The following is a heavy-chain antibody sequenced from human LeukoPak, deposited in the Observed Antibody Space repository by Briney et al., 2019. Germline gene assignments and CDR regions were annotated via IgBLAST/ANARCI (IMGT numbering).Heavy chain of an antibody. CDR2: INHSGST. Sequence: SETLSLTCAVYGGSFSGYYWSWIRQPPGKGLEWIGEINHSGSTNYNPSLKSRVTISVDTSKNQFSLKLSSVTAADTAVYYCARGGYDFGSTKYFQHWGQGTLVTDSS. V-gene: IGHV4-34*01. CDR1: GGSFSGYY. J-gene: IGHJ1*01. D-gene: IGHD3-3*01. CDR3: ARGGYDFGSTKYFQH.